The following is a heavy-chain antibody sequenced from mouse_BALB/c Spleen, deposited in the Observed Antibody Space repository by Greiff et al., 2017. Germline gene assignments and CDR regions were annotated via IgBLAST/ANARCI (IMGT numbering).Heavy chain of an antibody. CDR1: GFTFSDYY. CDR3: AREYGNDRGLVAY. CDR2: ISDGGSYT. Sequence: EVHLVESGGGLVKPGGSLKLSCAASGFTFSDYYMYWVRQTPEKRLEWVATISDGGSYTYYPDSVKGRFTISRDNAKNNLYLQMSSLKSEDTAMYYCAREYGNDRGLVAYWGQGTLVTVSA. D-gene: IGHD2-2*01. J-gene: IGHJ3*01. V-gene: IGHV5-4*02.